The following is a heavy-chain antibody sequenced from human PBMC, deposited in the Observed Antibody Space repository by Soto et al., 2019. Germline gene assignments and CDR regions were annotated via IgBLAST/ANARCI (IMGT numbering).Heavy chain of an antibody. D-gene: IGHD2-15*01. Sequence: QVQLVQSGAEVKKPGSSVKVSCKASGGTFSSYAISWVRQAPGQGLEWMGGIIPIFGTANYAQKCQGRVTITADESTSTAYIELSSLRSEDTAVYYCARGVGYCSGGSCYSSPYFDYWGQGTLVTVSS. CDR1: GGTFSSYA. J-gene: IGHJ4*02. CDR2: IIPIFGTA. V-gene: IGHV1-69*01. CDR3: ARGVGYCSGGSCYSSPYFDY.